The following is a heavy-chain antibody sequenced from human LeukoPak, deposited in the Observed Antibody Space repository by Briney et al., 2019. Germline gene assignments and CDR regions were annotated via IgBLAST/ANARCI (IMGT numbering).Heavy chain of an antibody. Sequence: SETLSLTCAVSGGSISSSNWWSWVRQPPGKGLEWIGEIYHSGSTNYNPSLKSRVTISVDKSKNQFSLKLSSVTAADTAVYYCARDLSRNYYYDSSGYPSWGQGTLVTVSS. CDR2: IYHSGST. CDR3: ARDLSRNYYYDSSGYPS. V-gene: IGHV4-4*02. J-gene: IGHJ5*02. CDR1: GGSISSSNW. D-gene: IGHD3-22*01.